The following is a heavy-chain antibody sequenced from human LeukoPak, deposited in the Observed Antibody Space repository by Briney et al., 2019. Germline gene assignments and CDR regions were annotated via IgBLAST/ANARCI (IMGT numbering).Heavy chain of an antibody. CDR2: ISSSSSYI. D-gene: IGHD3-3*01. CDR3: AGTLIFGVVNDAFDI. CDR1: GLTFSSCS. V-gene: IGHV3-21*01. J-gene: IGHJ3*02. Sequence: GGSLRPSCAPSGLTFSSCSMNWVSQAPGEGLGWVSSISSSSSYIYYADSAKGRSTISSDNAKNSLYLQMNSLRAEDTAVYYCAGTLIFGVVNDAFDIWGQGTMVTVSS.